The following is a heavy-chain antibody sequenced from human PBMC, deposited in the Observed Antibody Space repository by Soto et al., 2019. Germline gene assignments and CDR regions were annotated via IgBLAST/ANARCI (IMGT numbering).Heavy chain of an antibody. CDR1: GGSFSGYY. D-gene: IGHD2-15*01. CDR3: ARRRVWGSSWFDY. CDR2: INHSGST. V-gene: IGHV4-34*01. Sequence: SETLSLTCAVYGGSFSGYYWSWIRQPPGKGLEWIGEINHSGSTNYNPSLKSRGTISVDTSKNQFSLMLSSVTAADTAVYYCARRRVWGSSWFDYWGQGTLVTVSS. J-gene: IGHJ5*01.